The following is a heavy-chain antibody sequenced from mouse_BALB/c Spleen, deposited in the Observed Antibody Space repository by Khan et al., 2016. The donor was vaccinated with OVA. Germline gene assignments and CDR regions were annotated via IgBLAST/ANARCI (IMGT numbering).Heavy chain of an antibody. CDR2: IYPGSDST. CDR3: ARAGWDVFAY. Sequence: QVQLQQSGPELVKPGASVKMSCKASGYTFTDYVMNWVKQRNGQGLEWIGQIYPGSDSTYYNEKFKGKATLTADRSSSPAYMQLSNLTSEDSAVYFWARAGWDVFAYWGQGTLVTVSA. J-gene: IGHJ3*01. D-gene: IGHD4-1*01. V-gene: IGHV1-77*01. CDR1: GYTFTDYV.